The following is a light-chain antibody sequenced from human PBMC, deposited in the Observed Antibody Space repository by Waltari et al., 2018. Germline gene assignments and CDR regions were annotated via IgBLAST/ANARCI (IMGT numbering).Light chain of an antibody. CDR2: GAS. V-gene: IGKV1-16*02. CDR1: QGSDTD. CDR3: QQYNSWPPS. Sequence: IQMKQSTAYMFASVGDRVSLSCRASQGSDTDLTWFQQKPGKAPKSLIYGASILQSGVPSKFSGSGSGTDFTLTISSLQPGDSATYYCQQYNSWPPSFGQGTHLEIK. J-gene: IGKJ2*03.